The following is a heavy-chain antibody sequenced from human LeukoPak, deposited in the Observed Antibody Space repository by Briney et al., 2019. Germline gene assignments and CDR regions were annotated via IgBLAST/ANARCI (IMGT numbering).Heavy chain of an antibody. V-gene: IGHV4-30-2*01. CDR1: GDSISSGSYS. CDR2: ISHSGNT. D-gene: IGHD6-13*01. CDR3: ARYSTTWPYWYFDL. J-gene: IGHJ2*01. Sequence: PSQTLSLTCTVSGDSISSGSYSWSWIRQPPGTGLERIGYISHSGNTYYSPSLKSRVTISVDNSKNQFSLKLTSVTAADTAVYYCARYSTTWPYWYFDLWGRGTLVTVSS.